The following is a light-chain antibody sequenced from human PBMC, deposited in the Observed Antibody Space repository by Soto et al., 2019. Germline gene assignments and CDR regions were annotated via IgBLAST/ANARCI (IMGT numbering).Light chain of an antibody. CDR1: QGIGSE. CDR3: QKYNSAPP. Sequence: DIQMTQSPSSVSASVGDRVTITCRASQGIGSELAWYQQKPGKAPKRLIYAASTLQSGVPSRFSGSGSGTDFTLTISSLQPEDVATYYCQKYNSAPPFGGGTKVDIK. CDR2: AAS. V-gene: IGKV1-27*01. J-gene: IGKJ4*01.